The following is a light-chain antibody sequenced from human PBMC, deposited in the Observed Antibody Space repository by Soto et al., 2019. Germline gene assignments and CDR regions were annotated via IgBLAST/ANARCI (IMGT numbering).Light chain of an antibody. V-gene: IGLV2-14*01. CDR3: SSYTSSSAYV. CDR1: SSDVGGYNY. Sequence: QSALTQPASVSGSPGQSITISCIGTSSDVGGYNYVSWYQQHPGKAPKLMIYDVSNRPSGVSNRFSGCKSGNTASLTISGLQAEDEADYYCSSYTSSSAYVFGTGTKLT. CDR2: DVS. J-gene: IGLJ1*01.